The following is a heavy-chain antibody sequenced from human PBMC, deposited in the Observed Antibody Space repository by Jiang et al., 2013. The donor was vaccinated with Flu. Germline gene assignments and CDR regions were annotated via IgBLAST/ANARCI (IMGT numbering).Heavy chain of an antibody. V-gene: IGHV3-30*18. J-gene: IGHJ4*02. CDR3: AKDPQGFGELLPHY. D-gene: IGHD3-10*01. Sequence: VQLVESGGGVVQPGRSLRLSCAASGFTFSSYGMHWVRQAPGKGLEWVAVISYDGSNKYYADSVKGRFTISRDNSKNTLYLQMNSLRAEDTAVYYCAKDPQGFGELLPHYWGQGTLVTVSS. CDR2: ISYDGSNK. CDR1: GFTFSSYG.